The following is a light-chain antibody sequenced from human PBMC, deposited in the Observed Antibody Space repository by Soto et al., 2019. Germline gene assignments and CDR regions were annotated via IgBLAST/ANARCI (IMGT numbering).Light chain of an antibody. CDR1: SNDIGPYNY. CDR3: SSSISIIAVV. J-gene: IGLJ2*01. Sequence: QSALTQPASVSGSPGQSITMSCTGTSNDIGPYNYVSWYQQHPGKAPKLLIYDVTNRPSGVSDRFSGFKSGRTASLTISWLQAEDEDDYYCSSSISIIAVVFGGGTKLTVL. V-gene: IGLV2-14*03. CDR2: DVT.